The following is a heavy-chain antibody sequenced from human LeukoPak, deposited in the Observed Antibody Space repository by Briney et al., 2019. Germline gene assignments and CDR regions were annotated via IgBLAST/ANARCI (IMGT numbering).Heavy chain of an antibody. CDR3: ARDSGSYYSTDYYFDY. D-gene: IGHD3-10*01. J-gene: IGHJ4*02. CDR1: GGSISSYY. V-gene: IGHV4-59*01. Sequence: SETLSLTCTVSGGSISSYYGSWIRHPPGKGLEWIGYIYYSGSTNYNPSLKSRVTISVDPSKNQFSLKLSSVTAADTAVCYCARDSGSYYSTDYYFDYWGQGTLVTVSS. CDR2: IYYSGST.